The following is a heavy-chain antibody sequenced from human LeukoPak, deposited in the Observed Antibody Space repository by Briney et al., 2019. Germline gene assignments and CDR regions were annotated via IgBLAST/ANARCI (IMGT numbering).Heavy chain of an antibody. CDR3: AREVVRGVIDY. V-gene: IGHV3-53*01. CDR1: GFTVSSNY. D-gene: IGHD3-10*01. CDR2: IYSGGST. Sequence: GGSLRLSCAASGFTVSSNYMSWVRQAPGKGLEWISVIYSGGSTYYADSVKGRFTISRDNSKNTLYLQMNSLRAKDTAVYYCAREVVRGVIDYWGQGTLVTVSS. J-gene: IGHJ4*02.